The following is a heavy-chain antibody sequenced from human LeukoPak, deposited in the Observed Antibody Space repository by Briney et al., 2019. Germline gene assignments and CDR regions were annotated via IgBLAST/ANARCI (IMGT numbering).Heavy chain of an antibody. CDR1: GFTFSDYG. CDR3: AKDLMWDRWFGES. CDR2: IRYEGNDK. D-gene: IGHD3-10*01. J-gene: IGHJ5*02. Sequence: GGSLRLPCAASGFTFSDYGMHWVRQAPGKGLEWVAFIRYEGNDKYYADSAKGRFTISRDNYKNTLYLEMNSLRVEDTAVYYCAKDLMWDRWFGESWGQGTQVIVSS. V-gene: IGHV3-30*02.